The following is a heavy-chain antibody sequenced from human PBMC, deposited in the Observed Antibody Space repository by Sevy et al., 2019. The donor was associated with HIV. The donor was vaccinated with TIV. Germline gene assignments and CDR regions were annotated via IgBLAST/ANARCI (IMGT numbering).Heavy chain of an antibody. Sequence: SGPTLVKPTQTLTLTCTFSGFSLSTSGVGVGWIRQPPGKALEWLALIYWNDDKRYSPSLKSRLTITKETSKNQAVLTMTNMDPLDKATYYCSHPSGYSGYYYHDAFDIWGQGTMVTVSS. CDR3: SHPSGYSGYYYHDAFDI. J-gene: IGHJ3*02. D-gene: IGHD5-12*01. CDR1: GFSLSTSGVG. V-gene: IGHV2-5*01. CDR2: IYWNDDK.